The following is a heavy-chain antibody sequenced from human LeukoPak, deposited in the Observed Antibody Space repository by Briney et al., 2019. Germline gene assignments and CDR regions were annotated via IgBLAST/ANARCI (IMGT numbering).Heavy chain of an antibody. V-gene: IGHV3-23*01. CDR3: AKGQYYDFWSGYYTFDY. CDR2: ISGSGGST. D-gene: IGHD3-3*01. Sequence: GGSLRLSCAASGFTFSSYAMSWVRQAPGKGLEWVSAISGSGGSTYYADSVKGRFTISRDNSKNTLYLQMNSLRAEDTAVYYCAKGQYYDFWSGYYTFDYWGQGTLVTVSS. CDR1: GFTFSSYA. J-gene: IGHJ4*02.